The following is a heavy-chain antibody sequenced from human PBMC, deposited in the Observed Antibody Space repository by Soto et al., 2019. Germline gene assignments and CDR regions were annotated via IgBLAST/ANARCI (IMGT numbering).Heavy chain of an antibody. Sequence: GGSLRLSCAASGFTFSSYGMHWVRQAPGKGLEWVASISYDGYNKYYADSVKGRFTISRDNSKNTLYLQMTTLRAEDTAVYYCAKVSHDGMDVWGQGTTVTVSS. V-gene: IGHV3-30*18. J-gene: IGHJ6*02. CDR1: GFTFSSYG. CDR3: AKVSHDGMDV. CDR2: ISYDGYNK.